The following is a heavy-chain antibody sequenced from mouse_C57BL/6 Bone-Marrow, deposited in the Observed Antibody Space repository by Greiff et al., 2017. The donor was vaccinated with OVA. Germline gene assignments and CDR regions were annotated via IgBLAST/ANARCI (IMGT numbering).Heavy chain of an antibody. CDR1: GYTFTSYW. CDR2: IHPNSGST. D-gene: IGHD1-1*01. CDR3: ERVDYGSRWYFDV. J-gene: IGHJ1*03. V-gene: IGHV1-64*01. Sequence: VQLQQPGAELVKPGASVKLSCKASGYTFTSYWMHWVKQRPGQGLEWIGMIHPNSGSTNYNEKFKSKATLTVDKSSSTAYMQLSSLTSEDSAVYYCERVDYGSRWYFDVWGTGTTVTVSS.